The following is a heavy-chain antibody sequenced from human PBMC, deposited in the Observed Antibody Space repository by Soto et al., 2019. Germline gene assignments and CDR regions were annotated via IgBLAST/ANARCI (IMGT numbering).Heavy chain of an antibody. CDR2: ISTSSTYI. Sequence: GSLRLSCAASGFSFSNFDMNWVRQAPGKGLEWVSSISTSSTYIYYADSVEGRFTISRDDAANSVFLQMNSLRAEDTAVYYCARGPAVISYFEYWGPGTLVTVSS. V-gene: IGHV3-21*01. CDR1: GFSFSNFD. J-gene: IGHJ4*02. CDR3: ARGPAVISYFEY. D-gene: IGHD3-16*02.